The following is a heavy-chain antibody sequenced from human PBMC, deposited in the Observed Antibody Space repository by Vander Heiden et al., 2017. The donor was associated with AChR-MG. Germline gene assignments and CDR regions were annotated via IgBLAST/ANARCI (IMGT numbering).Heavy chain of an antibody. CDR1: GGTFSSYA. CDR3: ASGDDSSGYGPWNFDY. V-gene: IGHV1-69*01. J-gene: IGHJ4*02. D-gene: IGHD3-22*01. CDR2: IIPIFGTA. Sequence: QVQLVQSGAEVKKPGSSVKVSCKASGGTFSSYAISWVRQAPGQGLEWMGGIIPIFGTANYAQKFQGRVTITADESTSTAYMELSSLRSEDTDVYYCASGDDSSGYGPWNFDYWGQGTLVTVSS.